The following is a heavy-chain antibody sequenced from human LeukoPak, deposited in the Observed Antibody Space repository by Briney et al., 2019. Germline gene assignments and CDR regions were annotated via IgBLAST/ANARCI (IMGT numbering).Heavy chain of an antibody. D-gene: IGHD1-26*01. CDR2: ISSSSSYI. J-gene: IGHJ4*02. Sequence: GGSLRPSCAASGFTFSSYSMNWVRQAPGKGLEWVSSISSSSSYIYYADSVKGRFTISRDNAKNSLYLQMNSLRAEDTAVYYCARDLRSGSYYRPFDYWGQGTLVTVSS. V-gene: IGHV3-21*01. CDR1: GFTFSSYS. CDR3: ARDLRSGSYYRPFDY.